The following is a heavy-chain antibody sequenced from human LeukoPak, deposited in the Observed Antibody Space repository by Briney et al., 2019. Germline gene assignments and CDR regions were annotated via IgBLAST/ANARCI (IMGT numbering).Heavy chain of an antibody. CDR2: ISGSGGST. V-gene: IGHV3-23*01. Sequence: GGSLRLSCAASGFTFSSYAMSWVRQAPGKGLEWVSAISGSGGSTYYADSVKGRFTISRDNSKNTLYLQMNSLRAEDTAVYYCAKAAARARGDYYYYMDVWGKGTTVTVSS. CDR1: GFTFSSYA. J-gene: IGHJ6*03. CDR3: AKAAARARGDYYYYMDV. D-gene: IGHD6-6*01.